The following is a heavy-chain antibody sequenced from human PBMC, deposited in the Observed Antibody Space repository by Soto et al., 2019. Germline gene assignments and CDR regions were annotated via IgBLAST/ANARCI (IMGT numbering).Heavy chain of an antibody. CDR3: GSVPEGNKGMVFDY. D-gene: IGHD2-8*01. CDR2: ISSRGSTT. V-gene: IGHV3-23*01. CDR1: GFIFSNYA. J-gene: IGHJ4*02. Sequence: EVQLLESGGGLVQPGGSLRLSCAASGFIFSNYAMGWVRLAPGKGLEWVSVISSRGSTTYYADSVKGRFTISRDNSKNTLFRKMKSRRAEDRAVYLCGSVPEGNKGMVFDYGGQGTLVTVSS.